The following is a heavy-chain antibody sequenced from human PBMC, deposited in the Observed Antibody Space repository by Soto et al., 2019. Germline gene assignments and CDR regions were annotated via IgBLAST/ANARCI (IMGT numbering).Heavy chain of an antibody. CDR2: IYYSGST. CDR3: ARQRPSSGYMDF. D-gene: IGHD3-10*01. J-gene: IGHJ6*03. Sequence: SETLSLTCTVSGGSISSSSYYWGWIRQPPGKGLEWIGSIYYSGSTYYNPSLKSRVTISVDTSKNQFSLKLSSVTAADTAVYYCARQRPSSGYMDFWGKGTTVTVSS. V-gene: IGHV4-39*01. CDR1: GGSISSSSYY.